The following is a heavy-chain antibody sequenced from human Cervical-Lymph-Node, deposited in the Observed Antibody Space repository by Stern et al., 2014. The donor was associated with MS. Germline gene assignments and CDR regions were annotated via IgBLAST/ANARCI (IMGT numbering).Heavy chain of an antibody. V-gene: IGHV3-30*18. CDR2: ISYDGSNK. Sequence: VQLVESGGGVVQPGRSLRLSCAASGFTFSSCGMHWVRQAPGKGLEWVAVISYDGSNKYYADSVKGRFTISRDNSKNTLYLQMNSLRAEDTAVYYCAKALDYWGQGTLVTVSS. CDR3: AKALDY. CDR1: GFTFSSCG. J-gene: IGHJ4*02.